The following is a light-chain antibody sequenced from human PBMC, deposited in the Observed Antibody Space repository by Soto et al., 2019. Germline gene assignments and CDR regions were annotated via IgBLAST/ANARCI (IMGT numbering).Light chain of an antibody. Sequence: TVLTQSPGTLSLSTGERATLSCRASQNVSSNLAWYQQKPGQAPRLLIYGASTRATGIPARFSGSGSGTEFTLTISSLQSEDFAVYYCQQYNNWPFTFGGGTKVDIK. CDR2: GAS. CDR1: QNVSSN. J-gene: IGKJ4*01. V-gene: IGKV3-15*01. CDR3: QQYNNWPFT.